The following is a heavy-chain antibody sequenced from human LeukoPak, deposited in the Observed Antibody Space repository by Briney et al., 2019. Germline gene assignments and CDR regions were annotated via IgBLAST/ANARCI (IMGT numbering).Heavy chain of an antibody. CDR1: GFTLSNYA. Sequence: GGSLRLSCAASGFTLSNYAMNWVRQAAGKGLEWVSVVIGSSGSTDYADSVKGRFTISRDNSKNTLYLEMNSLRAEDTAIYYCAKGGYDYIEIGYFDYWGQGTLVTVSS. V-gene: IGHV3-23*01. J-gene: IGHJ4*02. CDR2: VIGSSGST. D-gene: IGHD5-12*01. CDR3: AKGGYDYIEIGYFDY.